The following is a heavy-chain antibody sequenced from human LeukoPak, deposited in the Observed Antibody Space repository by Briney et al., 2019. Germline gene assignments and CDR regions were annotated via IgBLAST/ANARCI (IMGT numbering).Heavy chain of an antibody. Sequence: WASVRVSCTASGGTFSSYAMSWVRQAPGQGLEWMGGIIPIFGTANYAQKLQGRVTITADETTSTAYMELSSLRSEDTAVYYCAVLTAMVPFDYWGQGTLVTVSS. CDR3: AVLTAMVPFDY. CDR2: IIPIFGTA. CDR1: GGTFSSYA. D-gene: IGHD5-18*01. J-gene: IGHJ4*02. V-gene: IGHV1-69*13.